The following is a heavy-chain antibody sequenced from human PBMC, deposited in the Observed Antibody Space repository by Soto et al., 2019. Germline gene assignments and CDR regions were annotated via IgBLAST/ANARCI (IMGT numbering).Heavy chain of an antibody. D-gene: IGHD2-15*01. Sequence: QVQLVESGGGVVQPGRSLRLSCAASGFIFSSYGMHWVRQPPGKGLEWVAVISYEGSHTYYADSVKGRFTITRDNSENTLYLQRDSLRPEDTAVYYCAKEVHCGGGSCAWSEGFDYWGQGTLLTVSS. CDR2: ISYEGSHT. J-gene: IGHJ4*02. CDR1: GFIFSSYG. V-gene: IGHV3-30*18. CDR3: AKEVHCGGGSCAWSEGFDY.